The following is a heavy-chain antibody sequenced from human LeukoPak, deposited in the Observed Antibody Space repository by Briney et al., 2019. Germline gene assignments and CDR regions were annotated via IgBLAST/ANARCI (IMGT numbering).Heavy chain of an antibody. D-gene: IGHD3-9*01. V-gene: IGHV4-61*02. CDR1: GDSISSGNYY. CDR2: IDTSGTF. J-gene: IGHJ6*03. Sequence: SETLSLTCTVSGDSISSGNYYWTWIRQPAGKGLEWIGRIDTSGTFKYKSSLKSRVTISADTSKNEFPLKLSSVTAADTAVYYCASGPFDLRYYYYYMDVWGKGTTVTVSS. CDR3: ASGPFDLRYYYYYMDV.